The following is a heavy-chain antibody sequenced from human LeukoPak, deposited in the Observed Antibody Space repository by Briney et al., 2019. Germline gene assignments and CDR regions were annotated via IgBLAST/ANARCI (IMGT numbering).Heavy chain of an antibody. Sequence: SETLSLTCAVYGGSFSGYYWSWIRQPPGKGLEWIGEINHSGSTNYNPSPKSRVTISVDTSKNQFSLKLSSVTAADTAVYYCARTPGLSRRYCSGGSCYKYAFDIWGQGTMVTVSS. CDR2: INHSGST. J-gene: IGHJ3*02. CDR3: ARTPGLSRRYCSGGSCYKYAFDI. CDR1: GGSFSGYY. D-gene: IGHD2-15*01. V-gene: IGHV4-34*01.